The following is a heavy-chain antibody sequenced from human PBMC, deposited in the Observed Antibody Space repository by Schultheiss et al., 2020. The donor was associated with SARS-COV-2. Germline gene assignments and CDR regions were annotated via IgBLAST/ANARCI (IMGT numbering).Heavy chain of an antibody. J-gene: IGHJ4*02. CDR3: ARDSGWLSALF. CDR2: IGTAGDT. CDR1: GFTFSSYW. V-gene: IGHV3-13*01. Sequence: GGSLRLSCAASGFTFSSYWMHWVRQAPGKGLVWVSAIGTAGDTYYPGSVKGRFTISRDNSKNSLYLQMNSLRAEDTAVYYCARDSGWLSALFWGQGTLVTVSS. D-gene: IGHD6-19*01.